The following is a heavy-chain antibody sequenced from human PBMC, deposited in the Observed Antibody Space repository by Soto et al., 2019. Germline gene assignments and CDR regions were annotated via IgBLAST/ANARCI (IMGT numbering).Heavy chain of an antibody. D-gene: IGHD3-22*01. Sequence: SLRLSCAASGFTFDDYAMHWVRPAPGKGLEWVSGISWNSGSIGYADCVKGRFTISRDNDKSSLYLQMSSLRAEDTAVYYCARGDYYDTNGPFSDAFDIWGQGTMVTVSS. V-gene: IGHV3-9*01. CDR3: ARGDYYDTNGPFSDAFDI. J-gene: IGHJ3*02. CDR1: GFTFDDYA. CDR2: ISWNSGSI.